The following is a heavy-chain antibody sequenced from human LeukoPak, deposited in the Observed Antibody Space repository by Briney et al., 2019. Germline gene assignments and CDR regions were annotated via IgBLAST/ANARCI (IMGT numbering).Heavy chain of an antibody. J-gene: IGHJ4*02. CDR2: IYHSGST. CDR3: ARRRILGGQWLVRWGNDY. Sequence: SETLSLTCTVSGGSISSSSYYWGWIRQPPGKGLEWIGSIYHSGSTYYNPSLKSRVTISVDTSKNQFSLKLSSVTAADTAVYYCARRRILGGQWLVRWGNDYWGQGTLVTVSS. CDR1: GGSISSSSYY. V-gene: IGHV4-39*07. D-gene: IGHD6-19*01.